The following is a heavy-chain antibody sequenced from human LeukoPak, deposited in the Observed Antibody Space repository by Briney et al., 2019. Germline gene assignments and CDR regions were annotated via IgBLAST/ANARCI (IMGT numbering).Heavy chain of an antibody. CDR1: GYTFTSYD. J-gene: IGHJ5*02. D-gene: IGHD6-19*01. CDR3: ARAYSSGWYGNWFDP. Sequence: ASVKLSCKASGYTFTSYDINWVRQPTGQGLEWMGWMNHNSCNTVYAQKFQGRVTMTRNTSISTAYMELSSLRSEDTAVYYCARAYSSGWYGNWFDPWGQGTLVTVSS. V-gene: IGHV1-8*01. CDR2: MNHNSCNT.